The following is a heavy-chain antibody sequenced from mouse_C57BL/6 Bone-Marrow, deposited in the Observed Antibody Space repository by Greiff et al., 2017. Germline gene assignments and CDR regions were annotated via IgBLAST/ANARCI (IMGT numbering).Heavy chain of an antibody. CDR3: TTVSLYYYAMDY. CDR1: GFNIKDDY. D-gene: IGHD6-5*01. CDR2: IDPENGDT. Sequence: VQLQQSGAELVRPGASVKLSCTASGFNIKDDYMHWVKQRPEQGLEWIGWIDPENGDTEYASKFQGKATITADTSSNTAYLQLSSLTSEYTAVYYCTTVSLYYYAMDYWGQGTAVPVTA. V-gene: IGHV14-4*01. J-gene: IGHJ4*01.